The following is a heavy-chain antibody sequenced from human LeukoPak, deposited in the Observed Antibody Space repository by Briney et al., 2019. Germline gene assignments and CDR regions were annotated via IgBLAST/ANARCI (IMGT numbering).Heavy chain of an antibody. CDR2: INGNGGST. D-gene: IGHD3-3*01. J-gene: IGHJ4*02. Sequence: PGGSLRLSCAASGFTFSSYEMNWVRQAPGKGLEWVSSINGNGGSTAYADSVKGRFTISRDNAKNSLYLQMNSLRAEDTAFYYCARHDFWSGFKGGDYWGQGTLVTVSS. CDR1: GFTFSSYE. CDR3: ARHDFWSGFKGGDY. V-gene: IGHV3-20*04.